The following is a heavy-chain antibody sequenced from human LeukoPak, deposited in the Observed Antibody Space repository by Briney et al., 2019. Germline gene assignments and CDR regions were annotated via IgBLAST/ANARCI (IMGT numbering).Heavy chain of an antibody. Sequence: RAGGSLRLSCVASGFTFRDYWMTWVRQAPGKGLEWVANIKEDGSQINHVDSVKGRFTISRDNAKNSLYLQMNSLRVEGTAVYYCAKHKIAWRTFDCWGQGTLVTVSS. V-gene: IGHV3-7*01. J-gene: IGHJ4*02. CDR2: IKEDGSQI. D-gene: IGHD1/OR15-1a*01. CDR3: AKHKIAWRTFDC. CDR1: GFTFRDYW.